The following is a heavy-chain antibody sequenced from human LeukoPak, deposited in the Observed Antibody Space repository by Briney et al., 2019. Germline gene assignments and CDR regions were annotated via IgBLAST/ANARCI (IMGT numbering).Heavy chain of an antibody. CDR3: ASTLVATSDTDY. CDR1: GFTFSSYA. Sequence: GSLRLSCAASGFTFSSYAMHWVRQAPGKGLEWVAVISYDGSNKYYADSVKGRFTISRDNSKNTLYLQMNSLRAEDTAVYYCASTLVATSDTDYWGQGTLVTVSS. CDR2: ISYDGSNK. D-gene: IGHD5-12*01. J-gene: IGHJ4*02. V-gene: IGHV3-30*04.